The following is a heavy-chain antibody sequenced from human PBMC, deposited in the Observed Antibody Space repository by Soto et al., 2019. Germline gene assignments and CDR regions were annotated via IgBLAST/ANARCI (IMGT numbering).Heavy chain of an antibody. CDR3: ARDHVVSRNWFDP. CDR1: GFTLRSYW. CDR2: INSDGSST. J-gene: IGHJ5*02. Sequence: GGALRLSRAAPGFTLRSYWMHWVRPVPGKGLVWVSRINSDGSSTSYADSVKGRFTISRDNAKNTLYLQMNSLRAEDTAVYYCARDHVVSRNWFDPWGQGTLVTVSS. V-gene: IGHV3-74*01. D-gene: IGHD2-21*01.